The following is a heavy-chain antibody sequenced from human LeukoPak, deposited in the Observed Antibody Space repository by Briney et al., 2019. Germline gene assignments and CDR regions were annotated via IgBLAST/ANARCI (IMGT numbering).Heavy chain of an antibody. J-gene: IGHJ4*02. CDR2: ISGSGGST. Sequence: GGSLRLSCAASGFTFSGCAMSWVRQAPGKGLEWVSAISGSGGSTYYADSVKGRFTISRDNSKNTLYLQMNSLRAEDTAIYYCAKAPFYFDYWGQGTLVTVSS. V-gene: IGHV3-23*01. D-gene: IGHD3-16*01. CDR3: AKAPFYFDY. CDR1: GFTFSGCA.